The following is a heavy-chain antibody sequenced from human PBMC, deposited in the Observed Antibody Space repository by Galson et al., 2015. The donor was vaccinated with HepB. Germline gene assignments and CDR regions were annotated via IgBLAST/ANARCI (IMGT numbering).Heavy chain of an antibody. CDR3: ARGAFDIVVVPAAIGPYYYGMDV. D-gene: IGHD2-2*02. Sequence: SCKASGGTFSSYAISWVRQAPGQGLEWMGGIIPIFGTANYAQKFQGRVTITADESTSTAYMELSSLRSEDTAVYYCARGAFDIVVVPAAIGPYYYGMDVWGQGTTVTVSS. V-gene: IGHV1-69*01. CDR2: IIPIFGTA. J-gene: IGHJ6*02. CDR1: GGTFSSYA.